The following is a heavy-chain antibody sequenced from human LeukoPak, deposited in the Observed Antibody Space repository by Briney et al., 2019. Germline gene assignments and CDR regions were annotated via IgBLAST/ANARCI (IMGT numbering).Heavy chain of an antibody. V-gene: IGHV3-21*01. J-gene: IGHJ4*02. Sequence: GGSLRLSCAASGFDFNNYNMNWVRQAPGKGLEWVSSITSSGTYIYYADSVKGRFTISRDNAKNSLYLQMNSLRPEDTAVYYCARDPETHGDYEFECWGQGTLVTVSS. CDR3: ARDPETHGDYEFEC. CDR1: GFDFNNYN. CDR2: ITSSGTYI. D-gene: IGHD4-17*01.